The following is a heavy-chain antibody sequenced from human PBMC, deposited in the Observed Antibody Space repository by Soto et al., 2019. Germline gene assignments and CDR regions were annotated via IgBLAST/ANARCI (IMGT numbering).Heavy chain of an antibody. Sequence: SETLSLTCTVSGGSISSYYWSWIRQPPGKGLEWIGYIYYSGSTNYNPSLKSRVTISVDTSKNQFSLKLSSVTAADTAVYYCARGLVIPSPWWFDPWGQGTLVTVSS. CDR3: ARGLVIPSPWWFDP. D-gene: IGHD3-9*01. CDR1: GGSISSYY. V-gene: IGHV4-59*08. J-gene: IGHJ5*02. CDR2: IYYSGST.